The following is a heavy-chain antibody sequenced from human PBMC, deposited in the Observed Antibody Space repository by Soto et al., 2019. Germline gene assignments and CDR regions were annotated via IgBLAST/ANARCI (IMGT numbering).Heavy chain of an antibody. CDR2: TYYRSKWYN. CDR1: GESVSSNIAS. Sequence: SQTLSLTCAISGESVSSNIASWNWIRQSPSRGLEWLGRTYYRSKWYNEYAVSVKSRITINPDTSKNQFSLQLNSVTPEDSGVYYCVRGNLYFDYWGQGTLVTVSS. CDR3: VRGNLYFDY. V-gene: IGHV6-1*01. J-gene: IGHJ4*02.